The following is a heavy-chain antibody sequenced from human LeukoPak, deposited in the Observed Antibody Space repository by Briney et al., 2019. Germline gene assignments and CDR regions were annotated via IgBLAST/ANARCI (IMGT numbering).Heavy chain of an antibody. V-gene: IGHV5-51*01. CDR2: IYPGDSDT. CDR3: ARHPGYSYGSMRSYYYYMDV. D-gene: IGHD5-18*01. J-gene: IGHJ6*03. CDR1: GYIFTSYW. Sequence: GESLKISCKGSGYIFTSYWIGWVRQMPGKGLEWMGTIYPGDSDTRYSPSFQGQVTISADKSISTAYLQWSSLKASDTAMYYCARHPGYSYGSMRSYYYYMDVWGKGTTVTVSS.